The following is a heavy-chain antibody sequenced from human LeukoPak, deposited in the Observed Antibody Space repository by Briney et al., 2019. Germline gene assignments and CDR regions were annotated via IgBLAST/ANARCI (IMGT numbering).Heavy chain of an antibody. J-gene: IGHJ3*02. CDR1: GFTFSSYS. CDR2: IISSSSYI. D-gene: IGHD3-3*01. Sequence: GGSLRLSCAASGFTFSSYSMNCVRQAPGKGLEWGSSIISSSSYIYYADSLNGRFTISRDKAKNSLFLQLNSLRAEDTAVYYCARGDPDISFGVVGDAFDIWGQGTMVTVS. CDR3: ARGDPDISFGVVGDAFDI. V-gene: IGHV3-21*01.